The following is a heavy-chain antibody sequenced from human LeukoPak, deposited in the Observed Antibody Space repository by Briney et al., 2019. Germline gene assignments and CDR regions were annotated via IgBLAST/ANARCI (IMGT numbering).Heavy chain of an antibody. Sequence: GSLRLSCAASGFTFSSYEMNWVRQPPGKGLEWIGEINNSGSTNYNPSLKSRVTISVDTSKNQFSLKLSSVTAADTAVYYCARVPRAAGTKIRGGPRSKGNINYFDYWGQGTLVTVSS. J-gene: IGHJ4*02. CDR2: INNSGST. D-gene: IGHD6-13*01. CDR3: ARVPRAAGTKIRGGPRSKGNINYFDY. CDR1: GFTFSSYE. V-gene: IGHV4-34*01.